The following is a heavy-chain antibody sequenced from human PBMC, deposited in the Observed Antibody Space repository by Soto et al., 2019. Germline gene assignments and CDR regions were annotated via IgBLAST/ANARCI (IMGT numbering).Heavy chain of an antibody. D-gene: IGHD3-10*01. CDR1: GDSTRKYN. Sequence: QVQLQESGPGLVKPSETLSPTSTVPGDSTRKYNGSWIRRSPGRGLEWIVYIYYRGETNYNPPAKSRVTISVDRTKNQFSLKLGSVTAADTAVYYCARDQGGEFLKGSGMDVWGQGTTVTVSS. J-gene: IGHJ6*02. CDR3: ARDQGGEFLKGSGMDV. CDR2: IYYRGET. V-gene: IGHV4-59*01.